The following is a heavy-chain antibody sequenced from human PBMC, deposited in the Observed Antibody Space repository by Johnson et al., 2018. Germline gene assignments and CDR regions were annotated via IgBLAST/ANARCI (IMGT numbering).Heavy chain of an antibody. Sequence: QVQLVQSGGGVVQPGRSLRLSCAASGFTFSSYAMHWVRQAPGKGLEWVAVIWYDGSNKYYADSVKGRFTNSRDNSKNTLYLQMNSRRAEDTAVYDCAKPLWFRLSGAFDIWGQGTMVTVSS. CDR3: AKPLWFRLSGAFDI. CDR1: GFTFSSYA. CDR2: IWYDGSNK. J-gene: IGHJ3*02. V-gene: IGHV3-30*18. D-gene: IGHD3-16*02.